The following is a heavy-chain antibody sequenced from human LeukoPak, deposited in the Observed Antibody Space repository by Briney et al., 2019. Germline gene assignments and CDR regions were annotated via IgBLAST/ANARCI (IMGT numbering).Heavy chain of an antibody. CDR2: IYYSGST. D-gene: IGHD5-24*01. CDR3: ARGWLQIDY. V-gene: IGHV4-59*08. CDR1: GGSISSYY. J-gene: IGHJ4*02. Sequence: PSETLSLTCTVSGGSISSYYWSWIRQPPGKGLEWIGYIYYSGSTNYNPSLKSRVTISVDTSKNQFSLKLSSVTAADTAVYYCARGWLQIDYWGQGTLVTVSS.